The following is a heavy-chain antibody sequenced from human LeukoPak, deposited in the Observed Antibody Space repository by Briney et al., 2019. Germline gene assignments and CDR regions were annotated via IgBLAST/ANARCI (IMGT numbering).Heavy chain of an antibody. V-gene: IGHV1-69*13. D-gene: IGHD3-10*01. Sequence: GASVKVSCKASGGTFSSYAISWVRQAPGQGLEWMGGIIPIFGTANYAQKFQGRVTITADESTSTAYMELSSLRSEDTAVYYCARDSMVRGVEVGWFDPWGQGTLVTVSS. CDR3: ARDSMVRGVEVGWFDP. J-gene: IGHJ5*02. CDR2: IIPIFGTA. CDR1: GGTFSSYA.